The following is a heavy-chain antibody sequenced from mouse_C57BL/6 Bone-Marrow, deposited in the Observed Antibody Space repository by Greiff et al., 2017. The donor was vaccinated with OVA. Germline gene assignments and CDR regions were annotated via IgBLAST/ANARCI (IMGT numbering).Heavy chain of an antibody. D-gene: IGHD2-4*01. J-gene: IGHJ4*01. CDR2: SRNKANDYTT. CDR3: ARDDDYDGYAMDY. V-gene: IGHV7-1*01. Sequence: EVQRVESGGGLVQSGRSLRLSCATSGFTFSDFYMEWVRQAPGKGLEWIAASRNKANDYTTEYSASVKGRFIVSRDTSQSILYLQMNALRAEDTAIYYCARDDDYDGYAMDYWGQGTSVTVSS. CDR1: GFTFSDFY.